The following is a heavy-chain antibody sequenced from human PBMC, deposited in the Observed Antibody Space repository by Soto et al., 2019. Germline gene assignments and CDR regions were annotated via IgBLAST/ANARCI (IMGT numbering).Heavy chain of an antibody. J-gene: IGHJ6*03. CDR3: ARGMFSSVIVVVPAANYYMDV. Sequence: PSETLSLTCAVYGGSFSGYYWSWTRQPPGKGLEWIGEINHSGSTNYNPSLKSRVTISVDTSKNQFSLKLSSVTAADTAVYYCARGMFSSVIVVVPAANYYMDVWGKGTTVTVSS. V-gene: IGHV4-34*01. CDR2: INHSGST. D-gene: IGHD2-2*01. CDR1: GGSFSGYY.